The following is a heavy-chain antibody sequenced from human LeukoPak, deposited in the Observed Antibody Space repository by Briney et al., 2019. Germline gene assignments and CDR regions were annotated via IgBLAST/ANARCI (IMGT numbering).Heavy chain of an antibody. D-gene: IGHD3-22*01. Sequence: ASVKVSCKVSGYTLTELFMHWVRQAPGKGLEWMGGFDPEDGETIYAQKFQGRVTMTEDTSRDTAYMELSSLRSEDTAVYYCARVNYYDSSGYYYGAWFDPWGQGTLVTVSS. CDR1: GYTLTELF. J-gene: IGHJ5*02. CDR3: ARVNYYDSSGYYYGAWFDP. V-gene: IGHV1-24*01. CDR2: FDPEDGET.